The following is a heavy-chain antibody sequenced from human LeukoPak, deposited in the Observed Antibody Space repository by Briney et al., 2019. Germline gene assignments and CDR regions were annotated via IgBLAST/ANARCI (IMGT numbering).Heavy chain of an antibody. CDR2: MSYSGHS. J-gene: IGHJ4*02. CDR1: GGSISNYY. Sequence: PSETLSLTCTVSGGSISNYYCSWIRQSPGKGLEWIAYMSYSGHSNSNPSLRSRVTISVDTSKNQFSLKLSSVTAADRAVYYCARWYSSGWAFDYWGQGTLVTVSS. CDR3: ARWYSSGWAFDY. D-gene: IGHD6-19*01. V-gene: IGHV4-59*08.